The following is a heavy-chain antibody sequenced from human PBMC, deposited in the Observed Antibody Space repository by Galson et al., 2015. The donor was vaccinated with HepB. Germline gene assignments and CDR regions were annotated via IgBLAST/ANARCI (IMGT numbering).Heavy chain of an antibody. D-gene: IGHD2-15*01. V-gene: IGHV3-21*01. Sequence: SLRLSCAASGFTFSNFNMNWVRQAPGKGLEWVSSTGSGSANIYYADSVKGRFTIARDNAKNSLYLQMNSLRVDDTAVYYCARDVGIRGGLDVWGEGTTVIVSS. J-gene: IGHJ6*04. CDR3: ARDVGIRGGLDV. CDR1: GFTFSNFN. CDR2: TGSGSANI.